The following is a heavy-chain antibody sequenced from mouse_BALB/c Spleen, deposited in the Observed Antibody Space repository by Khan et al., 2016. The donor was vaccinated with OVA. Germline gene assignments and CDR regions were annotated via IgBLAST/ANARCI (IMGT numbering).Heavy chain of an antibody. CDR2: INTYTGEP. V-gene: IGHV9-3-1*01. Sequence: QIQLVQSGPELKKPGETVKISCKASGFTFTNYGMSWVKQAPGKGLKWMGWINTYTGEPTYADDFKGRFALSLEASAIAAYFQINNLKNDDTATYFCARKNNSDDRYFDVWGAGTTVTVSS. D-gene: IGHD2-12*01. J-gene: IGHJ1*01. CDR3: ARKNNSDDRYFDV. CDR1: GFTFTNYG.